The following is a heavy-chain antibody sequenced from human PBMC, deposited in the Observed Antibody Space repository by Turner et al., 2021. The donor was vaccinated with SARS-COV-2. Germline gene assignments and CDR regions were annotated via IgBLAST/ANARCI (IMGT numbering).Heavy chain of an antibody. V-gene: IGHV1-24*01. CDR2: FDPEDGET. J-gene: IGHJ6*02. CDR1: GSNLAELS. CDR3: ATGVAVAGTPSKYYYYYGMDV. D-gene: IGHD6-19*01. Sequence: QVQRVQSGAEVKKPGASVKVSCKVSGSNLAELSMHWVRQAPGKGLEWMGGFDPEDGETIYAQKFQGRVTMTEDTSTDTAYMELSSLRSEDTAVYYCATGVAVAGTPSKYYYYYGMDVWGQGTTVTVSS.